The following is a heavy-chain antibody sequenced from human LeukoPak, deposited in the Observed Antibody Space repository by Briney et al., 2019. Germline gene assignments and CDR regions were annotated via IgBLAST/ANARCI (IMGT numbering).Heavy chain of an antibody. CDR2: IYYSEST. CDR3: ASGYDYGSGSYSAFDY. V-gene: IGHV4-39*01. D-gene: IGHD3-10*01. Sequence: SETLSLTCTVSGGSISSGSYYWGWIRQPPGKGLEWIGSIYYSESTYYNPSLKSRVTISVDTSKYQFSLKVSSVTAADTAVYYCASGYDYGSGSYSAFDYWGQGTLVTVSS. J-gene: IGHJ4*02. CDR1: GGSISSGSYY.